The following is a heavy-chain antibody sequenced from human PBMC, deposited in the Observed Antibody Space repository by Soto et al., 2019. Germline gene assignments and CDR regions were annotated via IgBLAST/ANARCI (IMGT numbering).Heavy chain of an antibody. Sequence: SETLSLTCTVSGGSISSSSYYWGWIRQPPGKGLEWIGSIYYSGSTYYNPSLKSRVTISVDTSKNQFSLKLSSVTAADTAVYYCARAGLNDYGDYGAFDIWGQGTMVTVSS. D-gene: IGHD4-17*01. V-gene: IGHV4-39*01. J-gene: IGHJ3*02. CDR1: GGSISSSSYY. CDR2: IYYSGST. CDR3: ARAGLNDYGDYGAFDI.